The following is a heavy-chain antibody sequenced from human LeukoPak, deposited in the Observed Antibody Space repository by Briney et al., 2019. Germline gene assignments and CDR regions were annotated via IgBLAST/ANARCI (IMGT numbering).Heavy chain of an antibody. V-gene: IGHV3-30-3*01. CDR1: GFTFSSYA. J-gene: IGHJ6*02. D-gene: IGHD3-10*01. CDR2: ISYDGSNK. CDR3: AKAGGPMVFYGMDV. Sequence: GGSLRLSCAASGFTFSSYALHWVRQAPGKGLEWVAVISYDGSNKYYADSVKGRFTVSRDNSKSTLYLQMSSLRAEDTAVYYCAKAGGPMVFYGMDVWGQGTTVTVSS.